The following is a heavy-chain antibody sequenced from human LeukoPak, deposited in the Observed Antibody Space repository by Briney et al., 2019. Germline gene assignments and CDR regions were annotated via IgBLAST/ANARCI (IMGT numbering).Heavy chain of an antibody. J-gene: IGHJ5*02. CDR2: IWYDGSNK. Sequence: GSLRLSCAASGFTFSSYGMHWVRQAPGKGLEWVAVIWYDGSNKYYADSVKGRFTISRDNPKNTLYLQMNSLRAEDTAVYYCARGAYYYGSGSFDNWFDPWGQGTLVTVSS. V-gene: IGHV3-33*01. D-gene: IGHD3-10*01. CDR3: ARGAYYYGSGSFDNWFDP. CDR1: GFTFSSYG.